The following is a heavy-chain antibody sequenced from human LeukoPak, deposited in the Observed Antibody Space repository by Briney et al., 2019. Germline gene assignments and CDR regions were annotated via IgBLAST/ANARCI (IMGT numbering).Heavy chain of an antibody. CDR1: GYSISSGYY. V-gene: IGHV4-38-2*02. D-gene: IGHD6-13*01. Sequence: PSETLSLTCTVSGYSISSGYYWGWIRQPPGKGLEWIGSIYHSGSTYYNPSLKSRVTISVDTSKNRFSLKLSSVTAADTAVYYCARKGPGIAAAGLDYWGQGTLVTVSS. CDR2: IYHSGST. J-gene: IGHJ4*02. CDR3: ARKGPGIAAAGLDY.